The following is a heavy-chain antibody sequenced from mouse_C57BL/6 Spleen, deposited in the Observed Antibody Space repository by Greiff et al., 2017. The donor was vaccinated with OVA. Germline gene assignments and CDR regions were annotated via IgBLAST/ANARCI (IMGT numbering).Heavy chain of an antibody. CDR1: GFNIKDYY. J-gene: IGHJ4*01. Sequence: VQLKESGAELVKPGASVKLSCTASGFNIKDYYMHWVKQRTEQGLEWIGRIDPEDGETKYAPKFQGKATITADTSSNTAYLQLRSLTSEDTAVYYCAPIYYYGSSYVGGAMDYWGQGTSVTVSS. D-gene: IGHD1-1*01. CDR2: IDPEDGET. V-gene: IGHV14-2*01. CDR3: APIYYYGSSYVGGAMDY.